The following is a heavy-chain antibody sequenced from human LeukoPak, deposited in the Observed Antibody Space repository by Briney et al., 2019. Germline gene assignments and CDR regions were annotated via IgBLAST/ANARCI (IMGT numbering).Heavy chain of an antibody. J-gene: IGHJ4*02. CDR2: ICSGGST. D-gene: IGHD3-10*01. CDR1: GFTFSSNY. V-gene: IGHV3-53*01. CDR3: TRARVLLSYYFDY. Sequence: GVSLRLSCAASGFTFSSNYMSWVRQAPGMGLVGVTDICSGGSTYNAHSVKGRFTISRDNSKNALYLQMNSSRAEDTALYYCTRARVLLSYYFDYWGQGTLVTVSS.